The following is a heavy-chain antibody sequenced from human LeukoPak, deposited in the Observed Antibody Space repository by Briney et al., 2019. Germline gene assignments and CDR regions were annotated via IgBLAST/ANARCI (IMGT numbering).Heavy chain of an antibody. CDR2: VYYSGST. Sequence: SETLSLTCVVSGGSVSGYYWGWIRQPPGRGLEWIGYVYYSGSTNYNPSFKSRITISVDTSRNQFSLQLSSVTAADTAVYYCARQSGYDYSPDYWGQGTLVTVSS. V-gene: IGHV4-59*02. CDR1: GGSVSGYY. J-gene: IGHJ4*02. CDR3: ARQSGYDYSPDY. D-gene: IGHD5-12*01.